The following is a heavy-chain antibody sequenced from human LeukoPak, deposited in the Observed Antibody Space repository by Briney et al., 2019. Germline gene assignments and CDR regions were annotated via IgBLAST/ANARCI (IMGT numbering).Heavy chain of an antibody. CDR1: GFTFSSYN. V-gene: IGHV3-48*01. CDR2: ISSSSSTI. J-gene: IGHJ4*02. Sequence: GGSLRLSCAASGFTFSSYNMNWVRQAPGKGLEWVSYISSSSSTIYYADSVRGRFTISRDNAKNSLYLQMNSLRAEDTAVYYCARSGSYRLDYWGQGTLVTVSS. CDR3: ARSGSYRLDY. D-gene: IGHD1-26*01.